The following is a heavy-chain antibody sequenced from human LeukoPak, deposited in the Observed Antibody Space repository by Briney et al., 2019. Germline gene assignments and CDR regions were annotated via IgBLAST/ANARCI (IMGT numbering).Heavy chain of an antibody. CDR1: GFTFSSYG. J-gene: IGHJ3*02. D-gene: IGHD3-9*01. V-gene: IGHV3-30*02. Sequence: PGGSLRLSCAASGFTFSSYGMHWVRQAPGKGLEWVAFIRYDGSNKYYADSVKGRFTISRDNSKNTLYLQMNSLRAEDTAVYYCAKGHSTYYDILTGWGAFDIWGQGTMVTVSS. CDR3: AKGHSTYYDILTGWGAFDI. CDR2: IRYDGSNK.